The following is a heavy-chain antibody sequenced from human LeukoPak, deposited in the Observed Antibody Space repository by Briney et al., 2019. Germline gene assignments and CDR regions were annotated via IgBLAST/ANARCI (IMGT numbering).Heavy chain of an antibody. V-gene: IGHV3-48*03. Sequence: PGGSLRLSCAASGFTFSRYEMNWVRQAPGKGLEWVSCISSSGSTIYYADSVKGRFIISRDDARNSLYLQMDSLRPEDTAVYHCARDLAGPPQEAFDIWGQGTMVTVSS. CDR3: ARDLAGPPQEAFDI. CDR1: GFTFSRYE. J-gene: IGHJ3*02. CDR2: ISSSGSTI.